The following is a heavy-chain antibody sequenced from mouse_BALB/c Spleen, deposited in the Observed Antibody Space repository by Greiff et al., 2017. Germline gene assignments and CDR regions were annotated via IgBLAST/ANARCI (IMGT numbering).Heavy chain of an antibody. CDR2: ISSGSSTI. D-gene: IGHD1-2*01. V-gene: IGHV5-17*02. J-gene: IGHJ2*01. Sequence: DVKLQESGGGLVQPGGSRKLSCAASGFTFSSFGMHWVRQAPEKGLEWVAYISSGSSTIYYADTVKGRFTISRDNPKNTLFLQMTSLRSEDTAMYYCARFTTATLFDDWGQGTTLTVSS. CDR3: ARFTTATLFDD. CDR1: GFTFSSFG.